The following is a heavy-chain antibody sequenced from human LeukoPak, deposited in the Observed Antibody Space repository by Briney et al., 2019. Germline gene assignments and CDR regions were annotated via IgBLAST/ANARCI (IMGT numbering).Heavy chain of an antibody. J-gene: IGHJ3*02. CDR1: GFTISSNR. D-gene: IGHD1-26*01. CDR2: IKQDGSEK. CDR3: ERDRERYDAFDI. V-gene: IGHV3-7*01. Sequence: GGSLRLSCAASGFTISSNRMSWVRQAPGTGLEWVANIKQDGSEKYYVDSVKGRFTISRDNAKNSLYLQMNSLRAEDTAVYYCERDRERYDAFDIWGQGTMVTVSS.